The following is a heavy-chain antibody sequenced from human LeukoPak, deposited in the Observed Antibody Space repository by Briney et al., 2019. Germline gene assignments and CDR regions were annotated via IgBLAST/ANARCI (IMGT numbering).Heavy chain of an antibody. V-gene: IGHV3-23*01. CDR2: ISGSGGST. CDR1: GFTFSSYS. Sequence: PGGSLRLSCAASGFTFSSYSMNWVRQAPGKGLEWVSAISGSGGSTYYADSVKGRFTISRDNSKNTLYLQMNSLRAEDTAVYYCAKDKDSSSWYWGQGTLVTVSS. D-gene: IGHD6-13*01. CDR3: AKDKDSSSWY. J-gene: IGHJ4*02.